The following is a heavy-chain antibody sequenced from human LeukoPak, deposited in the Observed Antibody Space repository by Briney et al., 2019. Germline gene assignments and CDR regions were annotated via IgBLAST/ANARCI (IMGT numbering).Heavy chain of an antibody. J-gene: IGHJ4*02. CDR2: IYSGGST. D-gene: IGHD2-2*01. CDR1: GFTVSSNY. V-gene: IGHV3-53*05. Sequence: GGSLRLSCAASGFTVSSNYMSWVRQAPGKGLEWVSVIYSGGSTYYADSVKGRFTISRDNSKNTLYLQVNNLRSEDTAVYYCARAQNPYQLLWTTFDYWGQGTLVTVSS. CDR3: ARAQNPYQLLWTTFDY.